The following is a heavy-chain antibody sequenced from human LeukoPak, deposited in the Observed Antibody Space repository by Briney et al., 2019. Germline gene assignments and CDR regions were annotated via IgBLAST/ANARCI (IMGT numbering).Heavy chain of an antibody. CDR3: ARGWELDC. D-gene: IGHD1-26*01. CDR1: GYSFTTYG. CDR2: ISSYNDDI. J-gene: IGHJ4*02. Sequence: ASVKASCKPSGYSFTTYGISWVRQAPGQGLEWMGWISSYNDDIDFEQKFQGRVTMTTDTSTSTAYMELRSLRSDDTAVYYCARGWELDCWGQGTLVTVPS. V-gene: IGHV1-18*01.